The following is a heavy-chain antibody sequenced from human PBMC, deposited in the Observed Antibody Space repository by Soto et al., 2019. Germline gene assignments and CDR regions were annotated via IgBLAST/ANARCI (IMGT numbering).Heavy chain of an antibody. Sequence: GGSLRLSCAASGFTVGSNYMSWVRQAPGKGLEWVSVIYSEGTPYYADSVKGRFTISRENSNNTLYLHMNNLRAEDTAVYYCVRSTYYDILTGSYYYYAMDVWGQGTTVTVSS. CDR1: GFTVGSNY. J-gene: IGHJ6*02. V-gene: IGHV3-53*01. CDR3: VRSTYYDILTGSYYYYAMDV. D-gene: IGHD3-9*01. CDR2: IYSEGTP.